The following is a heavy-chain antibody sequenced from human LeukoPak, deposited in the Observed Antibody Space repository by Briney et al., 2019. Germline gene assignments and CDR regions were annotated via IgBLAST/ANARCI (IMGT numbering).Heavy chain of an antibody. D-gene: IGHD1-26*01. J-gene: IGHJ6*02. CDR3: ARLNVAIGGYLSYGMDV. V-gene: IGHV5-51*01. CDR2: IYPGDSDI. CDR1: GYSFTSYW. Sequence: GESLKISCQGSGYSFTSYWIGWVRQMPGKGLEWMGIIYPGDSDIRYSPSFQGQATISADKSISTAYLQCSSLKASDTAIYYCARLNVAIGGYLSYGMDVWGQGTTVTVSS.